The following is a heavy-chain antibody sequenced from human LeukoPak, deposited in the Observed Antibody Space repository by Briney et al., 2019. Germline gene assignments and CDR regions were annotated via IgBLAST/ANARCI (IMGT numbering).Heavy chain of an antibody. D-gene: IGHD3-22*01. J-gene: IGHJ4*02. V-gene: IGHV3-23*01. CDR2: ISGSAGST. CDR1: GFTFSSSA. Sequence: PGRSLRLSCAASGFTFSSSAMSWVRHAPGKGLEWVSAISGSAGSTYYADSVKGRFTISRDNSKNTLYLQMNSLRAEATAVYYCAKAYYYDSSGYLGKPYDYWGQGTLVSVSS. CDR3: AKAYYYDSSGYLGKPYDY.